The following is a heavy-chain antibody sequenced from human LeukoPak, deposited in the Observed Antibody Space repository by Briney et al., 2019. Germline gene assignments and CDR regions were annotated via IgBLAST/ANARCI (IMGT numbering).Heavy chain of an antibody. Sequence: PGGSLRLSCAASGFTFSSYAMSWVRQAPGKGLEWVSAISGSGGSTYYADSVKGRFTISRDNAKNSLYLQMNSLRAEDTAVYSCARDFHGLPYDHLYGMDVWGQGTTVTVSS. CDR3: ARDFHGLPYDHLYGMDV. CDR1: GFTFSSYA. D-gene: IGHD1-1*01. J-gene: IGHJ6*02. CDR2: ISGSGGST. V-gene: IGHV3-23*01.